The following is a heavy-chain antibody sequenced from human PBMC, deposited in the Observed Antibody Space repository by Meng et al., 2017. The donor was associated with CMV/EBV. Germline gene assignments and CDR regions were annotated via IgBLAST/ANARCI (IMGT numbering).Heavy chain of an antibody. V-gene: IGHV3-7*01. J-gene: IGHJ4*02. Sequence: GESLKISCAASGFTFSSYWMSWVRPAPGKGLEWVANIKQDGSEKYYVDSVKGRFTISRDNAKNSLYLQMNSLRAEDTAVYYCARDMVVPATASYYFDYWGQGTLVTVSS. CDR3: ARDMVVPATASYYFDY. D-gene: IGHD2-2*01. CDR2: IKQDGSEK. CDR1: GFTFSSYW.